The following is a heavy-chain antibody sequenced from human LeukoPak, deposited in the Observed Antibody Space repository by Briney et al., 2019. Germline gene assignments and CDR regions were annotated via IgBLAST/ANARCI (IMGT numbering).Heavy chain of an antibody. J-gene: IGHJ4*02. D-gene: IGHD5-24*01. CDR1: GGSISSGGYY. Sequence: SETLSLTCTVSGGSISSGGYYWSWIRQPPGKGLEWIGYIYHSGSTYYNPSLKSRVTISVDRSKNQFSLKLSSVTAADTAVYYCAKDPGDGALGWGQGTLVTVSS. CDR3: AKDPGDGALG. V-gene: IGHV4-30-2*01. CDR2: IYHSGST.